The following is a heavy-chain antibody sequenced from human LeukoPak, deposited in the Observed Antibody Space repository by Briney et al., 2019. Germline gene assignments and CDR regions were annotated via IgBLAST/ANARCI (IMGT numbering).Heavy chain of an antibody. V-gene: IGHV3-74*01. D-gene: IGHD3-16*02. CDR2: INGDGSNT. CDR1: GFSFSSSW. J-gene: IGHJ4*02. Sequence: GGSLRLSCAASGFSFSSSWMHWVRQVPGKGLVWVSRINGDGSNTSYADSVKGRFTISRDNAKNTLNLQMNSLRAEDTAVYYCAKLYQPDYWGQGTLVTVSS. CDR3: AKLYQPDY.